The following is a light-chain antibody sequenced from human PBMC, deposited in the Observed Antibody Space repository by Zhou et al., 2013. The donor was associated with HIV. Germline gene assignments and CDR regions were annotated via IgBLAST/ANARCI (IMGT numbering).Light chain of an antibody. Sequence: DIQMTQSPSTLSASVGDRVTITCRASQSINDWLAWYQQKPGKAPKLLIYKASSLESGVPSRFSGSGSGTEFTLTISSLQPDDFATYYCQQYLSYPITFGGGTKVEI. CDR1: QSINDW. V-gene: IGKV1-5*03. CDR2: KAS. J-gene: IGKJ4*01. CDR3: QQYLSYPIT.